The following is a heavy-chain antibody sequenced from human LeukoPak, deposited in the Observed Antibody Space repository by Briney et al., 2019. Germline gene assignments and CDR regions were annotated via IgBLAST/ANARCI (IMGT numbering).Heavy chain of an antibody. CDR1: GFTFSSYS. Sequence: GGSLRLSCAASGFTFSSYSMNWVRQAPGKGLEWVSSIRSNSDYIYYADSVKGRFTISRDNSKNTLYLQMNSLRAEDTAVYYCANPSSGWYSFDYWGQGTLVTVSS. CDR2: IRSNSDYI. D-gene: IGHD6-19*01. J-gene: IGHJ4*02. CDR3: ANPSSGWYSFDY. V-gene: IGHV3-21*04.